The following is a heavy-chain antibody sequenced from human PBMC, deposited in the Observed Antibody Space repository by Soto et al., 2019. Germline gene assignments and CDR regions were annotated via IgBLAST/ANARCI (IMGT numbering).Heavy chain of an antibody. CDR3: APLSVSLSGPYGIHV. Sequence: QLHLQESGPGLVKPSETLSLTCSVSGYSVSSSDYYWAWIRQPPGKGLEWIGSMFYSGLTYYNPSLKSRVTLSVDTSKNQFSVRLNSVTAADTAVYYCAPLSVSLSGPYGIHVWGQGNTVTVSS. V-gene: IGHV4-39*01. D-gene: IGHD2-15*01. CDR2: MFYSGLT. J-gene: IGHJ6*02. CDR1: GYSVSSSDYY.